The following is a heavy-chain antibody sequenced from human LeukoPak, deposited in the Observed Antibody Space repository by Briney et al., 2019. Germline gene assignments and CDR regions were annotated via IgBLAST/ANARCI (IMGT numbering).Heavy chain of an antibody. J-gene: IGHJ3*02. D-gene: IGHD3-16*01. CDR2: IWYDGSNK. CDR3: ARDPLSLYESLGDAFDI. V-gene: IGHV3-33*01. Sequence: GRSLRLSCAASGLTFSSYGMHWVRQAPGKGLEWVAVIWYDGSNKYYADSVKGRFTISRDNSKNTLYLQMNSLRAEDTAVYYCARDPLSLYESLGDAFDIWGQGTMVTVSS. CDR1: GLTFSSYG.